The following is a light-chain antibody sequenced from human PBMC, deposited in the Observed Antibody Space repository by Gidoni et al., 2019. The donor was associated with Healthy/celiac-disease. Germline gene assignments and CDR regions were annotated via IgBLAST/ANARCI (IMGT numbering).Light chain of an antibody. J-gene: IGLJ2*01. Sequence: QSALTQPASVSGSPGQSITIPCTGTSSDVGGYNYVSWYQQHPGKAPKLMIYEVSNRPSGVPDRFSGSKSGNTASLTISGLQAEDEADYYCSSYTSSSTRKVFGGGTKLTVL. CDR3: SSYTSSSTRKV. CDR1: SSDVGGYNY. CDR2: EVS. V-gene: IGLV2-14*01.